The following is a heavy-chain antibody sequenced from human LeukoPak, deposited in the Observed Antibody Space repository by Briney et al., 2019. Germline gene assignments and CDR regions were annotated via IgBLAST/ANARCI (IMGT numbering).Heavy chain of an antibody. D-gene: IGHD6-13*01. Sequence: GGSLRLSCAASGFTYSSHSRNWVRQAPAKGLEWVSYISSSSSTIYYADSVKGRFTISRDNAKNSLYLQMNSLRAEDTAVYYCAKEDDAAAGTSPIDYWGQGTLVTVSS. CDR1: GFTYSSHS. V-gene: IGHV3-48*01. CDR2: ISSSSSTI. CDR3: AKEDDAAAGTSPIDY. J-gene: IGHJ4*02.